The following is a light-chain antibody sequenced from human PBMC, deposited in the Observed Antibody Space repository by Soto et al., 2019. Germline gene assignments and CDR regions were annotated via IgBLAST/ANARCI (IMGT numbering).Light chain of an antibody. Sequence: IQMTQSPSTLSAPVGDRVTITCQASQTISTLLAWFQHKPGKAPNLLIYDASNLESGVPSRFSCSGSGTEFTLTISSLQSDDSATYFCQQYSHLVTFGQGTKLEIK. CDR1: QTISTL. V-gene: IGKV1-5*01. CDR3: QQYSHLVT. CDR2: DAS. J-gene: IGKJ2*01.